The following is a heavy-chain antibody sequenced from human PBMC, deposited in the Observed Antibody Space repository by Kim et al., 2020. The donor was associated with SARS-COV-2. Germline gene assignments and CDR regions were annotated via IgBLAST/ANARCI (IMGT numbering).Heavy chain of an antibody. D-gene: IGHD3-22*01. J-gene: IGHJ4*02. CDR3: ARVPSFTMIVVVGYDY. V-gene: IGHV1-18*01. Sequence: KLQGRVTMTTDTSTSTAYMELRSLRSDDTAVYYCARVPSFTMIVVVGYDYWGQGTLVTVSS.